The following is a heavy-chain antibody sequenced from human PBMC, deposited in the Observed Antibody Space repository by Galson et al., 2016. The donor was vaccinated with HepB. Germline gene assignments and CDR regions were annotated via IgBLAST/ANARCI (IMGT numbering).Heavy chain of an antibody. J-gene: IGHJ4*02. Sequence: SLRLSCAASGFTFRSYDMTWVRQAPGKGLEWVSGISGNGDSTYYADSVKGRFTISRDNSKKILYLQMNSLRVEDTAIYYCANDWFESVLWGQGTLVTVSS. CDR2: ISGNGDST. V-gene: IGHV3-23*01. CDR1: GFTFRSYD. CDR3: ANDWFESVL. D-gene: IGHD3-10*01.